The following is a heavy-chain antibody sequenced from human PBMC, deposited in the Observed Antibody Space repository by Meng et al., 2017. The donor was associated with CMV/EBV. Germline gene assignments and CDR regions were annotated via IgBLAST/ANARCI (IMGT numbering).Heavy chain of an antibody. D-gene: IGHD5-12*01. CDR3: ARGRAEYSGYDEFDY. CDR1: GGTFSSCA. CDR2: IIPIFSTA. J-gene: IGHJ4*02. Sequence: SGGTFSSCASSWVRQAPGQGLGWMGGIIPIFSTANDAQKFEDRVTVTADKSTSTAYMELSSLRSEDTAVYYCARGRAEYSGYDEFDYWGQGTLVTVSS. V-gene: IGHV1-69*06.